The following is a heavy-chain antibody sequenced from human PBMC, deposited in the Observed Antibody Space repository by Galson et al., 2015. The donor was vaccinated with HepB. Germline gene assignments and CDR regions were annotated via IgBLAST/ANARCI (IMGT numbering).Heavy chain of an antibody. J-gene: IGHJ5*02. D-gene: IGHD1-14*01. Sequence: SLRLSCAASGFSFSSIWMSWVRQTPGKGLEWVANIKPDGSDKYYIDSVWGRFTISRDNAKNSLYLQMNSLRAEDTAVYYCTRAENHGFWLDPWGQGTLVTVSS. CDR3: TRAENHGFWLDP. V-gene: IGHV3-7*01. CDR2: IKPDGSDK. CDR1: GFSFSSIW.